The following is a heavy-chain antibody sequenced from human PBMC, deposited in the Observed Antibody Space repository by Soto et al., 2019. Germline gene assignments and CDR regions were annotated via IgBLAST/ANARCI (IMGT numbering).Heavy chain of an antibody. CDR1: GYSFTDFA. CDR3: ARDPLGYCSGGSCYQKYYFDY. V-gene: IGHV1-3*01. Sequence: GASVKVSCKASGYSFTDFAMHWVRLASGQRLEWMGWINADKGKTKYSPKFQGRVTITADESTTTAYMELSSLRSEDTAVYYCARDPLGYCSGGSCYQKYYFDYWGQGTLVTVSS. D-gene: IGHD2-15*01. J-gene: IGHJ4*02. CDR2: INADKGKT.